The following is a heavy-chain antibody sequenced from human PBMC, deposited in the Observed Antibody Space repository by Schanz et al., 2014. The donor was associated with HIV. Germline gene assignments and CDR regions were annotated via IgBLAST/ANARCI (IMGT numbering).Heavy chain of an antibody. J-gene: IGHJ4*02. Sequence: QVQLVESGGGVIQPGRSLALSCVASGFTFRSYGMHWVRQAPGKGLEWVAVIWYDGSNKYYADSVKGRFTISRDDSKNTVYVQMDSLTAEDTAVYYCAKDYGDFVPYGFLDFWGQGTLVAVSS. CDR2: IWYDGSNK. CDR3: AKDYGDFVPYGFLDF. CDR1: GFTFRSYG. V-gene: IGHV3-33*03. D-gene: IGHD4-17*01.